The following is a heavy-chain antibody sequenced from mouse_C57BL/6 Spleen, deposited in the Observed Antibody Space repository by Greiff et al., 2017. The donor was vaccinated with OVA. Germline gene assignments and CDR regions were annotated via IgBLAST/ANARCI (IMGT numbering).Heavy chain of an antibody. CDR2: IYPGSGST. Sequence: QVQLQQPGAELVKPGASVKMSCKASGYTFTSYWITWVKQRPGQGLEWIGDIYPGSGSTNYTEKFKSKATLTVDTSSSTAYMQLSSLTSEDSAVYYCARSEVTTGLDDWGQGTTLTVSS. D-gene: IGHD2-2*01. J-gene: IGHJ2*01. CDR3: ARSEVTTGLDD. V-gene: IGHV1-55*01. CDR1: GYTFTSYW.